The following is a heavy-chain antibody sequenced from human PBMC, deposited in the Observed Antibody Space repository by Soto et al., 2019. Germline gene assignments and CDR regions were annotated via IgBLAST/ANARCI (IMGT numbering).Heavy chain of an antibody. CDR3: ASSVAKYYYYGMDV. V-gene: IGHV1-69*12. J-gene: IGHJ6*02. CDR2: IIPIFGTA. CDR1: GGTFSSYA. D-gene: IGHD5-12*01. Sequence: QVQLVQSGAEVKKPGSSVKVSCKASGGTFSSYAISWVRQAPGQVLEWMGGIIPIFGTANYAQKFQGRVTITADESTSTAYMGLSSLRSEDTAVYYCASSVAKYYYYGMDVWGQGTTVTVSS.